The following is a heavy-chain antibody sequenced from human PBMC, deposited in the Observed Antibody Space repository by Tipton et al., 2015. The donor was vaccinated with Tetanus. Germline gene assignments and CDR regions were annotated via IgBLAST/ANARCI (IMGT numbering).Heavy chain of an antibody. D-gene: IGHD5-24*01. V-gene: IGHV4-30-2*01. CDR1: DASVSSGSISSGHS. CDR3: ARARRNDKTYWFDS. Sequence: TLSLTCAVSDASVSSGSISSGHSWNWIRQPPGEGLEWIGFTYHSGHTFYKSSLESRVTISVDRSKHQFSLKLSSVSAADTAVYYCARARRNDKTYWFDSWGQGISVTVSS. J-gene: IGHJ5*01. CDR2: TYHSGHT.